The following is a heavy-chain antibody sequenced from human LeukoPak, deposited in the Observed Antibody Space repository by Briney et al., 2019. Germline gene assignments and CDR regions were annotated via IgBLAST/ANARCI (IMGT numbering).Heavy chain of an antibody. CDR1: GGSISSYY. V-gene: IGHV4-59*12. CDR2: IYYSGST. D-gene: IGHD5-24*01. CDR3: ARNRDGYNSFDY. J-gene: IGHJ4*02. Sequence: SETLSLTCTVSGGSISSYYWSWIRQPPGKGLEWIGGIYYSGSTYYNPSLRSRVTISVDTSKNHLSLKLSSVTAADTAVYYCARNRDGYNSFDYWGQGTLVTVSS.